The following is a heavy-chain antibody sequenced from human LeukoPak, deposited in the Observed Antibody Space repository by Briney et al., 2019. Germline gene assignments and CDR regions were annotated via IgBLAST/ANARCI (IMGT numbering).Heavy chain of an antibody. J-gene: IGHJ6*02. CDR3: ARHGEYNGSYWSSSYGMDV. D-gene: IGHD1-26*01. V-gene: IGHV4-59*08. CDR2: IYYGGST. CDR1: GGSISSYY. Sequence: PSETLSLTCTVSGGSISSYYWSWIRQPPGKGLEWIGYIYYGGSTNYNPSLKSRVTISVDTSKNQFSLKLSSVTAADTAVYYCARHGEYNGSYWSSSYGMDVWGQGTTVTVSS.